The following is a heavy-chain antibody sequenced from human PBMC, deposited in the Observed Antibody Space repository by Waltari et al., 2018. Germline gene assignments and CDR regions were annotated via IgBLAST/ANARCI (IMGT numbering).Heavy chain of an antibody. V-gene: IGHV4-39*07. CDR3: TGDGNGGAPPPIGY. J-gene: IGHJ4*02. CDR2: ISRRESA. Sequence: QLQLQESGPGLVKPSETLFLTCNVSGGSISDTSYFWGWVRQPPGKGLEWIGSISRRESALYKSSLTRRDTKSFDNAKNQLYLKLTALAAGDTATYYWTGDGNGGAPPPIGYWGQGALVTVS. D-gene: IGHD3-16*01. CDR1: GGSISDTSYF.